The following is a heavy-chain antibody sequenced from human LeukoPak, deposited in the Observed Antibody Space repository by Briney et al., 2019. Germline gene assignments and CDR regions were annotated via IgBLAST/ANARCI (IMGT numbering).Heavy chain of an antibody. Sequence: ASVTVSCTASGYTFTSFYIHWLRQAPGQGLEWMGIINPSDGSTSYAQKFQGRVTMTRDTSTSTVYMELSSLRSEDTAVYYCARDGYSSAKYYFDYWGQGTLVTVSS. CDR3: ARDGYSSAKYYFDY. J-gene: IGHJ4*02. D-gene: IGHD6-19*01. CDR1: GYTFTSFY. V-gene: IGHV1-46*01. CDR2: INPSDGST.